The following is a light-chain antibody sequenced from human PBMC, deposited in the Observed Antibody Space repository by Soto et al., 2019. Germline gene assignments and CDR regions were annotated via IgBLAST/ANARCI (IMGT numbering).Light chain of an antibody. CDR2: AAS. J-gene: IGKJ5*01. CDR1: QGIRND. V-gene: IGKV1-6*01. CDR3: LQDYNYPIT. Sequence: AIQMTQSPSSLSASVGDRVTITCRASQGIRNDLGWYQQRPGKAPKLLIYAASSLQSGVPSRFSGSGSGTDFSLIISSLQPEDFATYYCLQDYNYPITFGQGTRLEIK.